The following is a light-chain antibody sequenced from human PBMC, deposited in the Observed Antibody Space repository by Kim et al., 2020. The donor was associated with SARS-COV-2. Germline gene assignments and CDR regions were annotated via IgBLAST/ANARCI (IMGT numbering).Light chain of an antibody. Sequence: EIVLTQSPGTLSLSPGERATLSCRASQSVSSSYLAWYQQKPDQTPRHLIYGASSRATGIPDRFSGSGSGTDFTLTISRLEPEDFAVYYCQKYGGSKRTCGQGTKVDIK. CDR1: QSVSSSY. CDR3: QKYGGSKRT. V-gene: IGKV3-20*01. J-gene: IGKJ1*01. CDR2: GAS.